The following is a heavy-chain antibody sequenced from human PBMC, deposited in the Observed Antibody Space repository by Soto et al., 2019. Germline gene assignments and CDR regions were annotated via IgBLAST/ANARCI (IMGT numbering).Heavy chain of an antibody. D-gene: IGHD4-17*01. CDR1: GGTFSSYA. J-gene: IGHJ6*02. Sequence: QVQLVQSGAEVKKPGSSVKVSCKASGGTFSSYAISWVRQAPGQGLEWMGGIIPIFGTANYAQKFQGRVTITANKSTSTAYMELSSLRSEDTAVYYCAREKYGVENYYCGMDVWGQGTTVTVSS. CDR2: IIPIFGTA. CDR3: AREKYGVENYYCGMDV. V-gene: IGHV1-69*06.